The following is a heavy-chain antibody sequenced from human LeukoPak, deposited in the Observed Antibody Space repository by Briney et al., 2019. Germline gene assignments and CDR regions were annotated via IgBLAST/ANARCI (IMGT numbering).Heavy chain of an antibody. Sequence: GGSLRLSCAASGFTFSTSAMSWVRQAPEKGLEWVAAISGSGSDTFYADSVRGRFTISRDNSKNTLYLQMNSLRAEDTAVYYCAKDGTKQLVGLFDYWGQGTLVTVSS. CDR3: AKDGTKQLVGLFDY. D-gene: IGHD6-6*01. J-gene: IGHJ4*02. CDR2: ISGSGSDT. V-gene: IGHV3-23*01. CDR1: GFTFSTSA.